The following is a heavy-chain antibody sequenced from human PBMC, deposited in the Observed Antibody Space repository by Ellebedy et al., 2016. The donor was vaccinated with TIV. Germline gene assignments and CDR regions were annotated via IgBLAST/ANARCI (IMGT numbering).Heavy chain of an antibody. Sequence: AASVKVSCKASGYTFTNYYMHWVRQAPGQGLEWMGLINPTAGSTRSAQKFQGRVTMTSDTSTRTVYMELRSLRSEDTAVYYCARAPSVDPHMDVWGQGTTVTVSS. CDR3: ARAPSVDPHMDV. V-gene: IGHV1-46*01. J-gene: IGHJ6*02. CDR2: INPTAGST. D-gene: IGHD6-19*01. CDR1: GYTFTNYY.